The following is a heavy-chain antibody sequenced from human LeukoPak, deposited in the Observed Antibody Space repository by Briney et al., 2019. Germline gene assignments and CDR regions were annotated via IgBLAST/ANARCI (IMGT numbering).Heavy chain of an antibody. J-gene: IGHJ4*02. Sequence: ASVKVSCKASGYTFTSCGISWVRQAPGQGLEWMGWISAYNGNTNYAQKLQGRVTMTTDTSTSTAYMELRSLRSDDTAVYYCARQPGYYGSGSYPYWGQGTLVTVSS. V-gene: IGHV1-18*01. CDR1: GYTFTSCG. CDR3: ARQPGYYGSGSYPY. CDR2: ISAYNGNT. D-gene: IGHD3-10*01.